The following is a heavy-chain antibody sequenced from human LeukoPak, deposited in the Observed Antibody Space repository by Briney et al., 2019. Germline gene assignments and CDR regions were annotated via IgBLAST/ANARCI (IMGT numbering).Heavy chain of an antibody. CDR1: GYTFTSYD. CDR2: ISAYNGNT. V-gene: IGHV1-18*01. J-gene: IGHJ4*02. CDR3: ARRFDCSGGSCYGFDY. Sequence: ASVKVSCKASGYTFTSYDMHWVRQAPGQGLEWMGWISAYNGNTNYAQKLQGRVTTTTDTSTSTAYMELRSLRSDDTAVYYCARRFDCSGGSCYGFDYWGQGTLVTVSS. D-gene: IGHD2-15*01.